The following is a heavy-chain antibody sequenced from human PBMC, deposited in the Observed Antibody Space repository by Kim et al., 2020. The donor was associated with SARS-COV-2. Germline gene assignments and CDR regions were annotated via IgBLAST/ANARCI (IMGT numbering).Heavy chain of an antibody. V-gene: IGHV1-18*01. D-gene: IGHD3-10*01. CDR3: ARASMVRGVIPHFDY. J-gene: IGHJ4*02. Sequence: QKLQGRATMTTDTSTSSAYMELRSLRSADTAVYYCARASMVRGVIPHFDYWGQGTLVTVSS.